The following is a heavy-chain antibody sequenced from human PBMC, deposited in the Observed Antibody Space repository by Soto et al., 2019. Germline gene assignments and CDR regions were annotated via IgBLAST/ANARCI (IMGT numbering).Heavy chain of an antibody. CDR3: ARDSHPYYYGSGSSNWFDP. CDR2: IYYSGST. V-gene: IGHV4-59*01. J-gene: IGHJ5*02. Sequence: QVQLQESGPGLVKPSETLSLTCTVSGGSISSYYWSWIRQPPGKGLEWIGYIYYSGSTNYNPSLKSRVTISVDTSKNQFSLKLSSVTAADTAVYYCARDSHPYYYGSGSSNWFDPWGQGTLVTVSS. CDR1: GGSISSYY. D-gene: IGHD3-10*01.